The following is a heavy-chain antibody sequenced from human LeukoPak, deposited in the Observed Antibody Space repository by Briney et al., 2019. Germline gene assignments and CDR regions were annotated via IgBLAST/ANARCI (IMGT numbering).Heavy chain of an antibody. V-gene: IGHV1-18*01. CDR1: GYTFTSYG. D-gene: IGHD3-22*01. CDR2: ISAYNGNT. Sequence: GASVKVSCKASGYTFTSYGISWVRQAPGQGLEWMGWISAYNGNTNYAQKLQGRVTMTTDTSTSTAYMELRSLRSDDTAVYYCAREVDMIVVPKGNYWGQGTLVTVSS. CDR3: AREVDMIVVPKGNY. J-gene: IGHJ4*02.